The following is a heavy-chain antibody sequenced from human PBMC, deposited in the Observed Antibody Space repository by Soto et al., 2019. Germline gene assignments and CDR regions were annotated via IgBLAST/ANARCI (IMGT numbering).Heavy chain of an antibody. J-gene: IGHJ3*02. D-gene: IGHD6-25*01. CDR3: ASTFFDSSGPPVAFDI. CDR1: EYSFTSFW. V-gene: IGHV5-10-1*03. CDR2: IDPSDSYT. Sequence: ELQLVQSGAEVKKPGESLRISCKGSEYSFTSFWINWVRQMPGKGLEWMGRIDPSDSYTNYSPSFQGHVTISADRSISTAYLQWSSLKASDTAMYYCASTFFDSSGPPVAFDIWGQGTMVTVSS.